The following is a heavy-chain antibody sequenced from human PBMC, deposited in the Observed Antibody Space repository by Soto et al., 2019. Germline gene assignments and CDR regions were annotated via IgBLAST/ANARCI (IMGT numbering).Heavy chain of an antibody. CDR2: ISWNSVTT. J-gene: IGHJ4*02. CDR1: GYTFDDYA. D-gene: IGHD3-16*01. CDR3: AIASKANLGPGGGDD. Sequence: SLSLSCASAGYTFDDYATHWVRKAPGKGLEWASGISWNSVTTAYADSLQGRFTISRDNGKNSLYLQINSLRPEDTAIYYCAIASKANLGPGGGDDWGQGTLVTVSS. V-gene: IGHV3-9*01.